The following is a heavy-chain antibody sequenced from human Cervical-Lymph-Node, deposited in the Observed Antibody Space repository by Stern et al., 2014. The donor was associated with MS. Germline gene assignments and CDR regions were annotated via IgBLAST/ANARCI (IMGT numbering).Heavy chain of an antibody. CDR3: ASGRDGFGYFDY. Sequence: VQLVESGAEVKKPGSSVKVSCKASGGTFSSYAINWVRQAPGQGLEWLGGIIPIFGTANYVQKFRGRVTITADKSKSTAYMDLSSVRSEDTAVYYWASGRDGFGYFDYWGQGTLVTVSS. D-gene: IGHD5-24*01. CDR2: IIPIFGTA. CDR1: GGTFSSYA. V-gene: IGHV1-69*06. J-gene: IGHJ4*02.